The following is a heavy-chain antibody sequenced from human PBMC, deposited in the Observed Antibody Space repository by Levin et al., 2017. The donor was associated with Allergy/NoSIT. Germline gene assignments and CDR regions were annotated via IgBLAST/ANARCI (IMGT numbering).Heavy chain of an antibody. J-gene: IGHJ4*02. CDR1: GFTFSSYA. D-gene: IGHD3-9*01. CDR2: ISYDGSNK. V-gene: IGHV3-30-3*01. Sequence: LSLTCAASGFTFSSYAMHWVRQAPGKGLEWVAVISYDGSNKYYADSVKGRFTISRDNSKNTLYLQMNSLRAEDTAVYYCARVPTVLRYFDWLLGYWGQGTLVTVSS. CDR3: ARVPTVLRYFDWLLGY.